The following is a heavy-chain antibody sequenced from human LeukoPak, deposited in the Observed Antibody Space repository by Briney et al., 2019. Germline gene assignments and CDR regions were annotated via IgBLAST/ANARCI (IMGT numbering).Heavy chain of an antibody. D-gene: IGHD2-2*01. Sequence: PGGSLRLSCAASGFTFSSYWMTWVRQAPGRGLEWVASINQDGSETYYVDSMKDRFTISRDNAENSLYLQMNSLRGEDTAVYYCARGGCSSTSCPDSYYGMDVWGQGTTVTVSS. J-gene: IGHJ6*02. CDR3: ARGGCSSTSCPDSYYGMDV. CDR1: GFTFSSYW. CDR2: INQDGSET. V-gene: IGHV3-7*04.